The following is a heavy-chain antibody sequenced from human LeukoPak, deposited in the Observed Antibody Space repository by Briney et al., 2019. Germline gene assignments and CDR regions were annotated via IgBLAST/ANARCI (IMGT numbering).Heavy chain of an antibody. D-gene: IGHD3-3*01. J-gene: IGHJ4*02. CDR3: ASTTIFGVVEGN. CDR1: GGSISSGVYY. V-gene: IGHV3-11*06. CDR2: ISSSSSYI. Sequence: LSLTCTVSGGSISSGVYYWSWIRQPPGKGLEWVSSISSSSSYIYYADSVKGRFTISRDNAKNSLYLQMNSLRAEDTAVYYCASTTIFGVVEGNWGQGTLVTVSS.